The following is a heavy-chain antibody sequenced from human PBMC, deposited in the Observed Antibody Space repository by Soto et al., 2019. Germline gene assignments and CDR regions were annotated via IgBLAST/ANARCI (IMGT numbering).Heavy chain of an antibody. CDR2: ISYDGSNK. Sequence: GGSLRLSCAASGFTFSSYAMHWVRQAPGKGLEWVAVISYDGSNKYYADSVKGRFTISRDNSKNTLYLQMNSLRAEDTAVYYCAREASGYDILTGPAPSSYAFDIWGQGTMVTVSS. V-gene: IGHV3-30-3*01. CDR1: GFTFSSYA. J-gene: IGHJ3*02. CDR3: AREASGYDILTGPAPSSYAFDI. D-gene: IGHD3-9*01.